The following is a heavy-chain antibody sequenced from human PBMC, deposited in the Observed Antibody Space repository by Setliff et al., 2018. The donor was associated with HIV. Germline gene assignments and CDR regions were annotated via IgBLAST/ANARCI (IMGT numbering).Heavy chain of an antibody. CDR1: GGSIGGYY. CDR2: IYSGGST. CDR3: ARVRSYGSAYDAFDV. Sequence: SETLSLTCTVSGGSIGGYYWSWIRQPPGTGLEWLGCIYSGGSTNYNPSLESRVTISLDTSKNQFSLRFTSVTAADTAVYYCARVRSYGSAYDAFDVWGPGTMVTVS. J-gene: IGHJ3*01. V-gene: IGHV4-4*08. D-gene: IGHD3-10*01.